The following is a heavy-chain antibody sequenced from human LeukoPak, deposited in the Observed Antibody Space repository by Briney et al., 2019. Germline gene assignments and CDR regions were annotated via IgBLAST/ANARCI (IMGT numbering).Heavy chain of an antibody. CDR3: AKDHYDILTGYYNPLDY. CDR1: GFTFSSYA. D-gene: IGHD3-9*01. CDR2: ISGSGGST. V-gene: IGHV3-23*01. J-gene: IGHJ4*02. Sequence: PGGSLRLSCAASGFTFSSYAMSWVRQAPGKGLEWVLAISGSGGSTYYADSVKGRFTISRDNSKNTLYLQMNSLRAEDTAVYYCAKDHYDILTGYYNPLDYWGQGTLVTVSS.